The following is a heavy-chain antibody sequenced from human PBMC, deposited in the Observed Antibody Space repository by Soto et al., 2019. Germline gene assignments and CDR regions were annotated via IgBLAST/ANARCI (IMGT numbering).Heavy chain of an antibody. Sequence: SVKVSCKASGGTFSSYAISWVRQAPGQGFEWMGGIIPIFGTANYAQKLQGRVTITADESTSTAYMELSSLRSEDTAVYYCARGRVLRYFDWLFALDAFDIWGQGTMVTVSS. J-gene: IGHJ3*02. CDR3: ARGRVLRYFDWLFALDAFDI. D-gene: IGHD3-9*01. V-gene: IGHV1-69*13. CDR2: IIPIFGTA. CDR1: GGTFSSYA.